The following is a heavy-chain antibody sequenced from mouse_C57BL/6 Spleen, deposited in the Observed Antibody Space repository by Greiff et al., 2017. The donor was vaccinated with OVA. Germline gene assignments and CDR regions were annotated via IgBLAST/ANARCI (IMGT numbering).Heavy chain of an antibody. Sequence: VQLVESGPGLVQPSQSLSITCTVSGFSLTSYGVHWVRQSPGKGLEWLGVIWSGGSTDYNAAFISRLSVSKDNSKSQVFFKMNSLQADDTAIYYCARNSNDYDGYYAMDYWGQGTSVTVSS. CDR3: ARNSNDYDGYYAMDY. D-gene: IGHD2-4*01. V-gene: IGHV2-2*01. CDR1: GFSLTSYG. J-gene: IGHJ4*01. CDR2: IWSGGST.